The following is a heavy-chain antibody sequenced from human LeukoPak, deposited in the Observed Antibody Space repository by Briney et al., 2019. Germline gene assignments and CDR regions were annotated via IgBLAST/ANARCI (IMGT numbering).Heavy chain of an antibody. CDR3: ARELVNQQLNNWFDP. CDR2: IYTSGST. CDR1: GGSISSYY. V-gene: IGHV4-4*07. J-gene: IGHJ5*02. Sequence: SETLSLTCTVSGGSISSYYSSWIRQPAGKGLEWIGRIYTSGSTNYNPSLKSRVTMSVDTSKNQFPLKLSSMTAADTAVYYCARELVNQQLNNWFDPWGQRTLVTVSS. D-gene: IGHD6-13*01.